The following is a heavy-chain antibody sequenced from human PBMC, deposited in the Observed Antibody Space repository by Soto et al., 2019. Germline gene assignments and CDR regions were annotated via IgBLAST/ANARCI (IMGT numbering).Heavy chain of an antibody. CDR1: GYTFTRYY. CDR2: INPSGGST. Sequence: ASVKVSCKASGYTFTRYYMHWVRQAPAQGLEWMGIINPSGGSTSFAQKFQGRVDMTRDTSTSTVYMELSSLRSERTAVYYRARDSAGYRYGTCFEYWGQGTLVTVSS. CDR3: ARDSAGYRYGTCFEY. J-gene: IGHJ4*02. D-gene: IGHD5-18*01. V-gene: IGHV1-46*01.